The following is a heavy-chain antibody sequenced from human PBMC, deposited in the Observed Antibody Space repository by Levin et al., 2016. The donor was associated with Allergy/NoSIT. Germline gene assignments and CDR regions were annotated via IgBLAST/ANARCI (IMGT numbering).Heavy chain of an antibody. CDR1: GFTFSSYA. V-gene: IGHV3-30-3*01. Sequence: GESLKISCAASGFTFSSYAMHWVRQAPGKGLEWVAVISYDGSNKYYADSVKGRFTISRDNSKNTLYLQMNSLRAEDTAVYYCARDGWYCSGGSCYYGLDYWGQGTLVTVSS. CDR3: ARDGWYCSGGSCYYGLDY. D-gene: IGHD2-15*01. J-gene: IGHJ4*02. CDR2: ISYDGSNK.